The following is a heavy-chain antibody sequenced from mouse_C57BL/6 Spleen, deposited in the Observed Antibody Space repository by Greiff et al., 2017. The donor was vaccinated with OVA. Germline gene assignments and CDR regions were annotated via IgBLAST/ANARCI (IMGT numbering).Heavy chain of an antibody. J-gene: IGHJ2*01. CDR2: SRNKANDYTT. V-gene: IGHV7-1*01. Sequence: EVQVVESGGGLVQSGRSLRLSCATSGFTFSDFYMEWVRQAPGKGLEWIAASRNKANDYTTEYSASVKGRFIVSRDTSQSILYLQMNALRAEDTAIYYCARDANDSFDYWGQGTTLTVSS. CDR3: ARDANDSFDY. D-gene: IGHD3-2*01. CDR1: GFTFSDFY.